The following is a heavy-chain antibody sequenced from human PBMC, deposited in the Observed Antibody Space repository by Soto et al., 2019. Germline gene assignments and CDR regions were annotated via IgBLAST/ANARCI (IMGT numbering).Heavy chain of an antibody. J-gene: IGHJ4*02. Sequence: EVQVVESGGGLVQPGGSLRLSCAASGFTFSNYWMSWVRQAPGKGLEWVANIKQDGSERYYVDSVKGRFTISRDNAKNSVYLQMNSLRAEDTAVYHCRGSLDYWGQGTLVTVSS. CDR3: RGSLDY. V-gene: IGHV3-7*01. CDR1: GFTFSNYW. D-gene: IGHD3-10*01. CDR2: IKQDGSER.